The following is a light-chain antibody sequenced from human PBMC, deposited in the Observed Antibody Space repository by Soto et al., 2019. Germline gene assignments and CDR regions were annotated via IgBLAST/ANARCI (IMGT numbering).Light chain of an antibody. V-gene: IGKV3-15*01. CDR3: QQYSNWPLT. J-gene: IGKJ4*01. Sequence: EIVMTQSPATLSVSPGERATLSCRASQSVSSNLAWYQQKPGQAPRLLMYGASTRATGIPARFSGSGSGTEFTLTISSLQSEGLAVYYCQQYSNWPLTVGGGTKVEI. CDR1: QSVSSN. CDR2: GAS.